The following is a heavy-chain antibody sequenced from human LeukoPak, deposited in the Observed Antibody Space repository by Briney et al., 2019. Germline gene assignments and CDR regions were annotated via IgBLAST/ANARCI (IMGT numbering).Heavy chain of an antibody. Sequence: PSETLSLTCTVSGASISTSYLSWIRQPAGRGLEWIGRIYNSGITNYNPSLKSRVTMSVGTSKSQFSLKLSSVTAADTAVYYCAKEGAAPGPDFDYWGQGILVTVSS. CDR3: AKEGAAPGPDFDY. CDR2: IYNSGIT. J-gene: IGHJ4*02. D-gene: IGHD6-13*01. CDR1: GASISTSY. V-gene: IGHV4-4*07.